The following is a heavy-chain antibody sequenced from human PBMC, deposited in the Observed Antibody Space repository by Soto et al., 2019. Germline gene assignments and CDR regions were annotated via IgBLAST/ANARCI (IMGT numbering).Heavy chain of an antibody. CDR1: GFTFSSYA. Sequence: QVQLVESGGGVVQPGRSLRLSCAASGFTFSSYAMHWVRQAPGKGLEWVAVISYDGSNKYYADSVKGRFTISRDNSKNTLYLKMNSLRAEDTAVYYCARGGYYYDFWSGYYTGYYYYGMDVWGQGTTVTVSS. CDR3: ARGGYYYDFWSGYYTGYYYYGMDV. D-gene: IGHD3-3*01. V-gene: IGHV3-30-3*01. J-gene: IGHJ6*02. CDR2: ISYDGSNK.